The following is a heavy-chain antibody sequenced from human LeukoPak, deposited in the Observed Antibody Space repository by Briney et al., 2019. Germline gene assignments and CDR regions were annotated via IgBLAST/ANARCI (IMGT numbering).Heavy chain of an antibody. V-gene: IGHV4-61*02. D-gene: IGHD2-21*02. CDR2: IYTDGRT. J-gene: IGHJ4*02. CDR1: GGSISSGTYY. Sequence: PSETLSLTCTVSGGSISSGTYYWSWIRQPAGKGLEWIGRIYTDGRTNYNPSLKSRATISVETSQNHFSLKLRSVTAADTAVYYCARGRGDSRRDFDYWGQGTLVTVSS. CDR3: ARGRGDSRRDFDY.